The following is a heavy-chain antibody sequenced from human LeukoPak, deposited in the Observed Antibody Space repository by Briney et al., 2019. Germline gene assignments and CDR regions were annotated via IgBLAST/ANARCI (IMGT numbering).Heavy chain of an antibody. D-gene: IGHD3-3*01. CDR1: VGSISSSSYY. CDR2: IYYSGST. CDR3: AVVLRFLEWLLLTPNAFDI. Sequence: SETLSLTCTVSVGSISSSSYYWGWIRQPPGKGLERIGSIYYSGSTYYNPSLKSRVTIPVDTSKNQFSLKLSSVTAADTAVYYCAVVLRFLEWLLLTPNAFDIWGQGTMVTVSS. J-gene: IGHJ3*02. V-gene: IGHV4-39*01.